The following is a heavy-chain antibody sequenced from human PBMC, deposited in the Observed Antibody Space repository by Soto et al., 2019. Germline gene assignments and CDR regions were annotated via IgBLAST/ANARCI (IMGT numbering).Heavy chain of an antibody. CDR1: GYTFTSYG. CDR3: ARDIAVGTVDY. Sequence: QVQLVQSGAEVKKPGASVKVSCKASGYTFTSYGISWVRQAPGQGLEWMGWISAYNGNTNYAQKLQSRVTMTTDTHTSTAYMELRRLRSDVTAVSYCARDIAVGTVDYWGQETQVTVSS. J-gene: IGHJ4*02. V-gene: IGHV1-18*01. CDR2: ISAYNGNT. D-gene: IGHD1-1*01.